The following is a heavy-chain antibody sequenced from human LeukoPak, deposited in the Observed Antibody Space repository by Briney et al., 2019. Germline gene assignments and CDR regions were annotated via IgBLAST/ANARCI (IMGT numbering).Heavy chain of an antibody. V-gene: IGHV1-2*02. CDR2: IKPNSGGT. Sequence: RASVKVSCKASGYTFTGYYMHWVRQAPGQGLEWMGWIKPNSGGTNYAQKFQGRVTMTRDTSISTAYMELSRLRSDDTAVYYCARVSTTEYSSSSGFDYWGQGTLVTVSS. CDR1: GYTFTGYY. CDR3: ARVSTTEYSSSSGFDY. J-gene: IGHJ4*02. D-gene: IGHD6-6*01.